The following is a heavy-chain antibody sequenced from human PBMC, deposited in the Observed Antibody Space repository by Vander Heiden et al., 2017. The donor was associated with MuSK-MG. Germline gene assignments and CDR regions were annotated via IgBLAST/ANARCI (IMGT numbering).Heavy chain of an antibody. J-gene: IGHJ4*02. Sequence: QVQLQQWGAGLLKPSETLSLTCAVYGGSFSGYYWSWIRQPPGKGLEWIGEINHSGRPNYNPALKSRVTISVDTSKNQFSRKLSSVTAADTAVYYCARRGGDSSSSGVDYWGQGTLVTVSS. CDR2: INHSGRP. CDR1: GGSFSGYY. D-gene: IGHD6-6*01. CDR3: ARRGGDSSSSGVDY. V-gene: IGHV4-34*01.